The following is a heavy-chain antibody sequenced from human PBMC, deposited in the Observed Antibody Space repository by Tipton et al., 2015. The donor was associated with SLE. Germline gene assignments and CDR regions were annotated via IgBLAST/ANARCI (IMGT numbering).Heavy chain of an antibody. V-gene: IGHV4-39*07. CDR2: IFYTGST. CDR3: ASIRYYYDSSGYYSPFDY. D-gene: IGHD3-22*01. J-gene: IGHJ4*02. Sequence: TLFLTCTVSDGSIRSTNYYWGWIRQPPGKGLEWIGSIFYTGSTNYNPSLKSRVTVSVDTSKNQFSLKLSSVTAADTAVYYCASIRYYYDSSGYYSPFDYWGQGTLVTVSS. CDR1: DGSIRSTNYY.